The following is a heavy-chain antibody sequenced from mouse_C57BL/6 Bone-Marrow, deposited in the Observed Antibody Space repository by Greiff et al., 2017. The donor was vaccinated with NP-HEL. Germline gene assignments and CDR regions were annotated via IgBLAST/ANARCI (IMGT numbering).Heavy chain of an antibody. CDR2: IDPSDSYT. CDR1: GYTFTSYW. D-gene: IGHD1-1*01. Sequence: VQLQQPGAELVMPGASVKLSCKASGYTFTSYWMHWVKQRPGQGLEWIGEIDPSDSYTNYNQKFKGKSTLTVDKSSSTAYMQLSSLTSEDSAVDYCAREGDGSSPWFAYWGQGTLVTVSA. J-gene: IGHJ3*01. V-gene: IGHV1-69*01. CDR3: AREGDGSSPWFAY.